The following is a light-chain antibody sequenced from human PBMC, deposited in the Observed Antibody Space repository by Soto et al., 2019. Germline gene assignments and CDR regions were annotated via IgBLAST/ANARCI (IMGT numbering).Light chain of an antibody. CDR1: SSDVGGYNY. CDR2: DVS. V-gene: IGLV2-11*01. J-gene: IGLJ2*01. Sequence: QSALTQPRSVSGSPGQSVTIACTGTSSDVGGYNYVSWYQQHPGKAPKLMIYDVSKRPSGVPDRFSGSKSGNTASLTISGYQAEDEADYYCCSYAGSSWVFGGGTKVTVL. CDR3: CSYAGSSWV.